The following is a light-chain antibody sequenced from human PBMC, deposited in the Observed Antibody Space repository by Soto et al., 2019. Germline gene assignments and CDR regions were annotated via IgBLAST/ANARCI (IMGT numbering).Light chain of an antibody. J-gene: IGKJ1*01. CDR2: WAS. CDR3: QQYYTTLGT. V-gene: IGKV4-1*01. Sequence: DIVMTQSPDSLAVSLGERATINCRSSQSVLYSSNNKNYLAWYQQKPGQPPKLLIYWASTRESGVPDRFVGRGSGTDFTLTISSLQTEDVAVYCCQQYYTTLGTFGQGTKVEIK. CDR1: QSVLYSSNNKNY.